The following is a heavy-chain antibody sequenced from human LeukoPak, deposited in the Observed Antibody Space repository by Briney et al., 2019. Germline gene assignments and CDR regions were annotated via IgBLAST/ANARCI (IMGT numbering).Heavy chain of an antibody. CDR2: INSSSSYK. CDR3: ARDRYYYDSSGYRNNDAFDI. Sequence: TGGSLTLSCAVYGFTFSSYSLNWVRQAPGKGLEWVSYINSSSSYKYYADAVKGRFTISRENAKISLYLQKNSLRAEDTAVYYCARDRYYYDSSGYRNNDAFDIWGQGTMVTVSS. V-gene: IGHV3-21*01. D-gene: IGHD3-22*01. J-gene: IGHJ3*02. CDR1: GFTFSSYS.